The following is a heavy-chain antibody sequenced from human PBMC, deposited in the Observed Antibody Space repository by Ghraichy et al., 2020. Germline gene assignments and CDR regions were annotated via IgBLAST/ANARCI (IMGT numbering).Heavy chain of an antibody. Sequence: GGSLRLSCAASGFSFSTYYMNWVRQAPGKGLEWVSSIRNSNSDIYYADSVKGRFTISRDNGKNSLYLQMNSLRAEDTAVYYCARSAMAAAGQGPFDYWGQGTLVTVSS. D-gene: IGHD6-13*01. CDR1: GFSFSTYY. CDR3: ARSAMAAAGQGPFDY. V-gene: IGHV3-21*01. CDR2: IRNSNSDI. J-gene: IGHJ4*02.